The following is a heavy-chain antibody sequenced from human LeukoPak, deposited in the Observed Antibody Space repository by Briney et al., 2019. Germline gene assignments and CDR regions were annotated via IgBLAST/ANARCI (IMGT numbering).Heavy chain of an antibody. CDR2: ISYDGTNK. V-gene: IGHV3-30*18. CDR1: GFTFSNYD. CDR3: AKDDRGNEAPFDY. J-gene: IGHJ4*02. Sequence: GGSLRLSCAASGFTFSNYDMHWVRQAPGRGLEWVAVISYDGTNKYYADSVKGRFTISRDNSKNTLHLQMNSLRAEDTAVYYCAKDDRGNEAPFDYWGQGTLVTVSS.